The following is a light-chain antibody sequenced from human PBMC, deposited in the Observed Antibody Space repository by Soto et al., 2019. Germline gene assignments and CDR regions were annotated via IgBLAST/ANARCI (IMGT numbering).Light chain of an antibody. V-gene: IGKV2-24*01. CDR2: KNS. CDR1: QNLLLSDGNTY. Sequence: DVVLTQTPLSSPVTLGQPASISCRSSQNLLLSDGNTYLSWFQQRPGQPPRLLIYKNSDRFSGVSDRFSGSGAGRDFTLRISRVEAEDVGIYYCMQATHFPRTFGQGTKVEIK. CDR3: MQATHFPRT. J-gene: IGKJ1*01.